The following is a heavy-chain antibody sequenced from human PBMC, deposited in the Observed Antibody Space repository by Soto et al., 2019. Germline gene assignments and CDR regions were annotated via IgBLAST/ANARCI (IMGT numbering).Heavy chain of an antibody. Sequence: PSETLSLTYSVSRGSISSYYWSCVRQPPGKGLEWIGFIHRTGSTKYNPSLESRVTISVDTSQNQLSLRLSPVTAADTAVYYCARESAGSGKNNWVAPWGKGILVTVS. CDR3: ARESAGSGKNNWVAP. D-gene: IGHD3-10*01. J-gene: IGHJ5*02. V-gene: IGHV4-59*01. CDR1: RGSISSYY. CDR2: IHRTGST.